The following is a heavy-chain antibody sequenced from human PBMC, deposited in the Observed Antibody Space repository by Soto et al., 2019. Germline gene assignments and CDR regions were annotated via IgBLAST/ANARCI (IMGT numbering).Heavy chain of an antibody. J-gene: IGHJ4*01. D-gene: IGHD6-13*01. CDR2: MNPNSGNT. CDR3: ARFRHETLDIAAAEVDWDYFDY. V-gene: IGHV1-8*01. Sequence: GASVKVSCKASGYTFTSYDINWVRQATGQGLEWMGWMNPNSGNTGYAQKFQGRVTMTRNTSISTAYMELSSLRSEDTAVYYCARFRHETLDIAAAEVDWDYFDYWG. CDR1: GYTFTSYD.